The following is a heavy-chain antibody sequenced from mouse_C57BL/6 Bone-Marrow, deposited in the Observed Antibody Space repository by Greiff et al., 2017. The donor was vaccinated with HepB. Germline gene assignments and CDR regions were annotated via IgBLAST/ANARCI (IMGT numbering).Heavy chain of an antibody. CDR3: ARGGTTVVDWYFDV. D-gene: IGHD1-1*01. CDR2: IDPSDSET. V-gene: IGHV1-52*01. CDR1: GYTFTSYW. Sequence: QVQLQQSGAELVRPGSSVKLSCKASGYTFTSYWMHWVKQRPIQGLEWIGNIDPSDSETHYNQKFKDKATLTVDKSSSTAYMQLSSLTSEDSAVYYCARGGTTVVDWYFDVWGTGTTVTVSS. J-gene: IGHJ1*03.